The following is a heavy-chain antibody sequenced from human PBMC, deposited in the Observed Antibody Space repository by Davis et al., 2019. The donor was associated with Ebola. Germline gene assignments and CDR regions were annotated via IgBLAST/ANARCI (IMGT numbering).Heavy chain of an antibody. CDR3: ARAEWSDYYDSSGYFRH. J-gene: IGHJ1*01. CDR1: GFTFSSYG. Sequence: GESLKISCAASGFTFSSYGMHWVRQAPGKGLEWVSVIYSGGSTYYADSVKGRFTISRDNSKNTLYLQMNSLRAEDTAVYYCARAEWSDYYDSSGYFRHWGQGTLVTVTS. V-gene: IGHV3-66*01. D-gene: IGHD3-22*01. CDR2: IYSGGST.